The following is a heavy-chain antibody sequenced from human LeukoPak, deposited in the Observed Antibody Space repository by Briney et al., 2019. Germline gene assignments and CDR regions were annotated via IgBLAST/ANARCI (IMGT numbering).Heavy chain of an antibody. D-gene: IGHD3-10*01. V-gene: IGHV4-4*07. CDR2: IYTTGST. J-gene: IGHJ4*02. Sequence: SETLSLTCTVSGGSIKDYYWTLIRQPARKGLEWIGRIYTTGSTNYNPSLQSRVTMSVDTSKNQFSLKLTPVTAADTATYYCARDRFRYYFDYWGQGTLVTVSS. CDR1: GGSIKDYY. CDR3: ARDRFRYYFDY.